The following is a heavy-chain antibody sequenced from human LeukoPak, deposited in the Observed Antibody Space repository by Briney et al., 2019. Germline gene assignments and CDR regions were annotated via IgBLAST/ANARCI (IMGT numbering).Heavy chain of an antibody. Sequence: GGSLRLSCAASGFTFSSYGMHWVRQAPGKGLEWVAFIRYDGSNKYYADSVKGRFTISRDNSKNTLYLQMNSLRAEDTAVYYCAKDWAVAGQNYYGMDVWGQGTTVTVSS. D-gene: IGHD6-19*01. CDR2: IRYDGSNK. CDR1: GFTFSSYG. V-gene: IGHV3-30*02. J-gene: IGHJ6*02. CDR3: AKDWAVAGQNYYGMDV.